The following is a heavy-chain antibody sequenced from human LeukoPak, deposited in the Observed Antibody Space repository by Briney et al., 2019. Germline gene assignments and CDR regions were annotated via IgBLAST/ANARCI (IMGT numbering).Heavy chain of an antibody. V-gene: IGHV3-30*18. J-gene: IGHJ4*02. CDR3: AKRHSGSHYHFDY. CDR1: GFTFSSYG. CDR2: VSYDGSNK. D-gene: IGHD1-26*01. Sequence: PGRSLRLSCAASGFTFSSYGMHWVRQAPGKGLEWVAIVSYDGSNKYHADSVKGRFTISRDNFKNTLYLQMNSLRAEDSAFYYCAKRHSGSHYHFDYWGQGTLVTVSS.